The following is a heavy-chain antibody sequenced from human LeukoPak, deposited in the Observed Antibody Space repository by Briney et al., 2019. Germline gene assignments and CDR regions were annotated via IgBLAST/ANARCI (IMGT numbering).Heavy chain of an antibody. J-gene: IGHJ6*02. CDR1: GFTFSSYS. Sequence: GGSLRLSCAASGFTFSSYSMNWARQAPGKGLEWVSSISSSSSYIYYADSVKGRFTISRDNAKNSLYLQMNSLRAEDTAVYYCAREAHSSSWSYYYYGMDVWGQGTTVTVSS. V-gene: IGHV3-21*01. D-gene: IGHD6-13*01. CDR2: ISSSSSYI. CDR3: AREAHSSSWSYYYYGMDV.